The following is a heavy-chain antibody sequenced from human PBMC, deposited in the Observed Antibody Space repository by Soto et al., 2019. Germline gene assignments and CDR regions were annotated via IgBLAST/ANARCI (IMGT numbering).Heavy chain of an antibody. CDR2: IIPIFGTA. CDR3: ASSPPPTVTMYSRFFDL. Sequence: SVKVSCKASGGTFSSYAISWVRQAPGQGLEWMGGIIPIFGTANYAQKFQGRITITADKSTNTAYMELRSLRSDDTAVYYCASSPPPTVTMYSRFFDLWGRGTLVTVSS. CDR1: GGTFSSYA. V-gene: IGHV1-69*06. J-gene: IGHJ2*01. D-gene: IGHD4-17*01.